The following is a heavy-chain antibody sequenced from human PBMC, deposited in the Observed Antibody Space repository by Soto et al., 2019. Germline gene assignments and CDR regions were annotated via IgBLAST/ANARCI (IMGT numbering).Heavy chain of an antibody. V-gene: IGHV3-48*03. J-gene: IGHJ4*02. CDR2: ISSSGSTI. CDR3: ASWFYCSGGSCYSSQSLDY. Sequence: GGSLRLSCAAAGFTFSSYEMNWVRQAPGKGLEWVSYISSSGSTIYYADSVKGRFTISRDNAKISLYLQINSLRAEDTAVYYCASWFYCSGGSCYSSQSLDYWGQGTLVAVSS. CDR1: GFTFSSYE. D-gene: IGHD2-15*01.